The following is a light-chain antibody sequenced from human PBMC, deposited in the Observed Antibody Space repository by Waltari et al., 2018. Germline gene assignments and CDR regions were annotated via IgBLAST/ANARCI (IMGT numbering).Light chain of an antibody. CDR2: RND. J-gene: IGLJ2*01. Sequence: SVLTQPPSVSGPSGQPIPTPRSGSNSNIARISVSWYQQLPGAPPRLLIYRNDQPPSGIPDCFSGSKSGTSAALAISGLRSDDEGDYFCSTWNNDLGGFVLFGEGTRLTVL. CDR1: NSNIARIS. CDR3: STWNNDLGGFVL. V-gene: IGLV1-47*01.